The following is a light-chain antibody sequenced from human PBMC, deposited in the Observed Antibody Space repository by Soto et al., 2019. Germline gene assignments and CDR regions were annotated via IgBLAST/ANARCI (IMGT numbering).Light chain of an antibody. V-gene: IGKV1-6*01. CDR2: TAY. CDR3: LQEYNFPYT. CDR1: QDIRND. J-gene: IGKJ2*01. Sequence: VQMTQSPSSLSASIGDRVTITCRASQDIRNDLGWYQQKPGKAPKLLIYTAYKPQSGVPSRFSGSGSGTDFTLIINSLQPEDFATYYCLQEYNFPYTFGQGTKLDI.